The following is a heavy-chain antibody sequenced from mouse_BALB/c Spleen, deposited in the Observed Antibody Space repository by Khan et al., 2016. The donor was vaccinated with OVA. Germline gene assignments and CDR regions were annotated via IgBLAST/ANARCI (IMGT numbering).Heavy chain of an antibody. J-gene: IGHJ4*01. Sequence: QVQLKQSGPELKKPGETVKISCKASGYTFKNHGMNWVKQAPGKGLKWMGWINTYTGEPTYVEDFKGRFAFSLYTSARTAYLQINNLKNEDTATYFGARPPFFSYVMVYWGQGTSVTVSS. V-gene: IGHV9-3-1*01. CDR3: ARPPFFSYVMVY. CDR1: GYTFKNHG. CDR2: INTYTGEP.